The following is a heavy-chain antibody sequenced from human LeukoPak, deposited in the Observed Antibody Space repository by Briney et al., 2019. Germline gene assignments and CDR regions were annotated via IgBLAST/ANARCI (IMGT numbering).Heavy chain of an antibody. CDR1: GYTFTGYY. CDR3: ARVAAAGTPTYCFDY. D-gene: IGHD6-13*01. CDR2: INPSGGST. Sequence: ASVKVSCKASGYTFTGYYMHWVRQAPGQGLEWMGIINPSGGSTSYAQKFQGRVTMTRDTSTSTVYMELSSLRSEDTAVYYCARVAAAGTPTYCFDYWGQGTLVTVSS. V-gene: IGHV1-46*01. J-gene: IGHJ4*02.